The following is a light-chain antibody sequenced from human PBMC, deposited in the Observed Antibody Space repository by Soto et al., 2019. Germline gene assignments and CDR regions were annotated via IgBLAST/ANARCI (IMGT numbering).Light chain of an antibody. Sequence: DVHLTQSPSALSVSVGDRVTITCRAIHNITTWLAWYQQRPGEAPKVLISEASSLVSGVPSRFSGSGSGTEFTLTISSLQPDDFATYYCQQYSAYFGGGTKVEIK. CDR2: EAS. J-gene: IGKJ4*01. V-gene: IGKV1-5*01. CDR3: QQYSAY. CDR1: HNITTW.